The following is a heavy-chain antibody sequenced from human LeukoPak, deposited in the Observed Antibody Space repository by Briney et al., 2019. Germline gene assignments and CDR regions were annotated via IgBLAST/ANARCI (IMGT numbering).Heavy chain of an antibody. CDR1: GGSISSYY. J-gene: IGHJ4*02. Sequence: LSLTCTVSGGSISSYYWSWIRQAPGKGLEWVSYISSSGSTIYYADSVKGRFTISRDNAKNSLYLQMNSLRAEDTAVYYCARYFGIGGDTAMALYWGQGTLVTVSS. V-gene: IGHV3-11*01. CDR3: ARYFGIGGDTAMALY. CDR2: ISSSGSTI. D-gene: IGHD5-18*01.